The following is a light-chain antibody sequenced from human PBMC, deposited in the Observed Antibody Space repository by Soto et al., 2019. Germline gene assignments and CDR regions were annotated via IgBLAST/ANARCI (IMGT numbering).Light chain of an antibody. Sequence: EIVLTQSPGTLSLSPGERATLSCRASQSVSSSSYLAWYQQKPGQAPRLLIYGASSRATGIQDRFSGSGSGTDFTLTISRLEPDDFEVYYCQQYGSSLTFGGGTKVEIK. J-gene: IGKJ4*01. CDR3: QQYGSSLT. V-gene: IGKV3-20*01. CDR2: GAS. CDR1: QSVSSSSY.